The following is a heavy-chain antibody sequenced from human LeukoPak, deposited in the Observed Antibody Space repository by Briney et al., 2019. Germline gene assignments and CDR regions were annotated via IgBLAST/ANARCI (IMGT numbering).Heavy chain of an antibody. CDR2: ISYDGSNK. D-gene: IGHD6-19*01. V-gene: IGHV3-30*18. J-gene: IGHJ3*02. Sequence: GGSLRLSCAASGFTFSSYGMHWVRQAPGKGLEWVAVISYDGSNKYYADSVKGRFTISRDNSKNTLYLQMNSLRAEDTAVYYCAKPGIAVAAGAFDIWGQGTMVTVSS. CDR3: AKPGIAVAAGAFDI. CDR1: GFTFSSYG.